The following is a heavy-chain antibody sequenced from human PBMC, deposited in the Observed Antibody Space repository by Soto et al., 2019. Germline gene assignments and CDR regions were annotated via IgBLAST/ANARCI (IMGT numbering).Heavy chain of an antibody. J-gene: IGHJ6*02. D-gene: IGHD3-22*01. V-gene: IGHV3-7*01. Sequence: PGGSLRLSCAASGFTVSTYWMSWVRQAPGKGLEWVANIKEDGSEKYYVDSVEGRFTISRDNAKNSPYLQMTSLRAEDTALYYCARGWGYFDSSGFPYLYAMDVWGQGTTVTVSS. CDR1: GFTVSTYW. CDR2: IKEDGSEK. CDR3: ARGWGYFDSSGFPYLYAMDV.